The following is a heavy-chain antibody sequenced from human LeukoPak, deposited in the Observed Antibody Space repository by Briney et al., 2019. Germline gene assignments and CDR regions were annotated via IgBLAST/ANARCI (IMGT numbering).Heavy chain of an antibody. Sequence: SQTLSLTCTVSADSLSSGGHYWAWIRQFPGKGLESIGFIHHSGRSRHNPSLKDRVAISVDTSRKQFALKLNSVTAADTAMYYCARGGNRFGGFYFDYWGQGIQVIVSS. V-gene: IGHV4-31*03. D-gene: IGHD3-10*01. J-gene: IGHJ4*02. CDR2: IHHSGRS. CDR3: ARGGNRFGGFYFDY. CDR1: ADSLSSGGHY.